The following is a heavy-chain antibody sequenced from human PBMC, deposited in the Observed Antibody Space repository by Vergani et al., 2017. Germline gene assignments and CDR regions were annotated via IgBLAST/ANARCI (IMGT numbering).Heavy chain of an antibody. D-gene: IGHD1-20*01. J-gene: IGHJ4*01. CDR3: ARAYGWYDWFDY. V-gene: IGHV4-4*07. CDR1: GAPISYWC. CDR2: LCPSGST. Sequence: QVQMQESGPGLVKTSETLSLTCSASGAPISYWCWSWLRQPAGKGLEWIGRLCPSGSTNYKPSLKSRVTMSIDTSKNQFSLKLTSVTAADTAVYYWARAYGWYDWFDYWGQRTLVTVSS.